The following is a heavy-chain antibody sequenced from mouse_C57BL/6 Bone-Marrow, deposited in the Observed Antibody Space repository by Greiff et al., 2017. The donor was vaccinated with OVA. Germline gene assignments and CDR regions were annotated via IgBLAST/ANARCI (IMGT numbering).Heavy chain of an antibody. Sequence: VQLQQSGAELARPGASVKMSCKASGYTFTSYTIHWVKQRPGQGLEWIGYIDLTNDYTNYNQKFKGKATLTADKSSSTAYMQLSSLTSEDSAVYYCTRGYYFDYWGQGTTLTVSS. CDR1: GYTFTSYT. J-gene: IGHJ2*01. CDR3: TRGYYFDY. V-gene: IGHV1-4*01. CDR2: IDLTNDYT.